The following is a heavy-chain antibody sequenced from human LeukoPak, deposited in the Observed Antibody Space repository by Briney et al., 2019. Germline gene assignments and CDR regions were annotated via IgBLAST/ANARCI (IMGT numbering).Heavy chain of an antibody. J-gene: IGHJ4*02. D-gene: IGHD6-19*01. Sequence: SETLSLTCTVSGGSTGNYHGSWIRQPAGKGLEWIGQIHSSGSTNYNPPLKSRVSMSIDTTEDQVSLTIRSVTVADTALYYCARRDTSSGWSFDSWGQGTLVTVAS. V-gene: IGHV4-4*07. CDR3: ARRDTSSGWSFDS. CDR1: GGSTGNYH. CDR2: IHSSGST.